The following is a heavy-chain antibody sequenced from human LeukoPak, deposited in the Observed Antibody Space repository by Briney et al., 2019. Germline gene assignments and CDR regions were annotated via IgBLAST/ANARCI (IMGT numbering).Heavy chain of an antibody. J-gene: IGHJ4*02. Sequence: ASVKVSCKASGYTFTSYGISWVRQAPGQGLEWIGWISAYNGNTNYAQKLQGRVTMTTDTSTSTAYMELRSLRSDDTAVYYCARDREWLRLGGDFDYWGQGTLVTVSS. D-gene: IGHD5-12*01. V-gene: IGHV1-18*01. CDR1: GYTFTSYG. CDR2: ISAYNGNT. CDR3: ARDREWLRLGGDFDY.